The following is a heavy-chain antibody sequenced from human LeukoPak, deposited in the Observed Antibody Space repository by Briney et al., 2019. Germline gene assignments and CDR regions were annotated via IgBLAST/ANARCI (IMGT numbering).Heavy chain of an antibody. CDR3: ARDAMATSNAFDI. J-gene: IGHJ3*02. CDR1: GFTFSSYA. Sequence: GGSLRLSCAASGFTFSSYAMHWVRQAPGKGLEWVAVISYDGSNKYYADSVKGRFTISRDNSKNTLYLQMNSLRAEDTAVYYCARDAMATSNAFDIWGQGTMVTVSS. V-gene: IGHV3-30-3*01. D-gene: IGHD2-2*01. CDR2: ISYDGSNK.